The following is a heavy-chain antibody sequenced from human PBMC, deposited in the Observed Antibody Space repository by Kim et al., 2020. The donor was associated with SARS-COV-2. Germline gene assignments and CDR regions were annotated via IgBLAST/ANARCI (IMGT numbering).Heavy chain of an antibody. V-gene: IGHV4-59*08. Sequence: SETLSLTCTVSGGSISSYYWSWIRQPPGKGLEWIGYIYYSGSTNYNPSLKSRVTISVDTSKNQFSLKLSSVTAADTAVYYCARRVGYYYGSGSYYRGQYAFDIWGQGTMVTVSS. D-gene: IGHD3-10*01. CDR2: IYYSGST. CDR1: GGSISSYY. J-gene: IGHJ3*02. CDR3: ARRVGYYYGSGSYYRGQYAFDI.